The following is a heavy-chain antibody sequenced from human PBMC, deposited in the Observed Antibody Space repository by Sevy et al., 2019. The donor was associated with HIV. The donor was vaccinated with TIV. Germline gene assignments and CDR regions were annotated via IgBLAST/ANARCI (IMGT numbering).Heavy chain of an antibody. CDR2: ISPYNGDT. D-gene: IGHD2-15*01. Sequence: ASVKVSCKAYGYTFTNYRINWVRQAPGQGLEWMGWISPYNGDTNYAQKFQGRVSMTTDTSTTTGYMELRSLRSDDTAVYYCARDSCSGGSCYKSGVYWGQGTLVTVSS. CDR1: GYTFTNYR. V-gene: IGHV1-18*01. CDR3: ARDSCSGGSCYKSGVY. J-gene: IGHJ4*02.